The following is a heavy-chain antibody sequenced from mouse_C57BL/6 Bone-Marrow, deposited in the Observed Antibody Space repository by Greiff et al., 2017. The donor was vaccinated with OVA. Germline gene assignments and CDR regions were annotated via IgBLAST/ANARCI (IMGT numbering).Heavy chain of an antibody. D-gene: IGHD2-4*01. J-gene: IGHJ4*01. CDR1: GYTFTSYW. V-gene: IGHV1-52*01. Sequence: VQLQQPGAELVRPGSSVKLSCKASGYTFTSYWMHWVKQRPIQGLEWIGNIDPSDSETHYNQKFKDKATLTVDKSSSTAYMQLSSLTSEDSAVYYGASLLRRKGGYAMDYWGQGTSVTVSS. CDR3: ASLLRRKGGYAMDY. CDR2: IDPSDSET.